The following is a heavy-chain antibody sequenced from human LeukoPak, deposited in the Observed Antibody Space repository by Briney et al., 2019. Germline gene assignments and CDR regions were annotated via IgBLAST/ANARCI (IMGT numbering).Heavy chain of an antibody. V-gene: IGHV4-30-2*01. CDR1: GGSISSGGYS. D-gene: IGHD3-10*01. CDR2: IYHSGST. CDR3: ARVARFGELRFDY. Sequence: SQTLSLTCAVSGGSISSGGYSWSWIRQPPGKGPEWIGYIYHSGSTYYNPSLKSRVTISVDRSKNQFSLKLSSVTAADTAVYYCARVARFGELRFDYWGQGTLVTVSS. J-gene: IGHJ4*02.